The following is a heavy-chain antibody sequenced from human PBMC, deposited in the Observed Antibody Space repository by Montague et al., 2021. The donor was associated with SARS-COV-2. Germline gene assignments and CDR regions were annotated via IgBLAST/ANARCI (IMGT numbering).Heavy chain of an antibody. Sequence: SETLSLTCSVSGGSISGYYWSWIRQPPGKGLEWIGYIYHSGNTKYNPSLKSRVSISVDTSKNQFSLRLSSVTAADTAVYYCAREYRIELWQTNWYLGLWGRGTLVIVSS. CDR1: GGSISGYY. CDR2: IYHSGNT. V-gene: IGHV4-59*01. CDR3: AREYRIELWQTNWYLGL. D-gene: IGHD3-16*01. J-gene: IGHJ2*01.